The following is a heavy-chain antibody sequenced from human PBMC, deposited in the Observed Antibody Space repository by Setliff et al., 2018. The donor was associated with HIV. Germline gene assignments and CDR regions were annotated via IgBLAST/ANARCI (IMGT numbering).Heavy chain of an antibody. CDR3: AREHYSYESPFDY. CDR2: ILSDGSST. D-gene: IGHD5-18*01. Sequence: PGGSLRLSCATSGFTFTDAWMHWVRQAPGKGLVWVSRILSDGSSTTYADSVKGRFTISRDNAKNTLYLQMNSLRAEDTAVYYCAREHYSYESPFDYWGQGILVTVSS. J-gene: IGHJ4*02. CDR1: GFTFTDAW. V-gene: IGHV3-74*01.